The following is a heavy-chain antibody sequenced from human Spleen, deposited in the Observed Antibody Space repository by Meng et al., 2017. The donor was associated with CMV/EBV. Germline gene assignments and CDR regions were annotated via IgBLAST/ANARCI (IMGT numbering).Heavy chain of an antibody. J-gene: IGHJ4*02. D-gene: IGHD6-13*01. CDR3: ARSAWAAVGPFDY. Sequence: AASGFTFSSYAMHWVRQAPGKGLEWVAVISYDGSNKYYADSVKGRFTISRDNSKNTLYLQMNSLRAEDTAVYYCARSAWAAVGPFDYWGQGTLVTVSS. CDR2: ISYDGSNK. CDR1: GFTFSSYA. V-gene: IGHV3-30*04.